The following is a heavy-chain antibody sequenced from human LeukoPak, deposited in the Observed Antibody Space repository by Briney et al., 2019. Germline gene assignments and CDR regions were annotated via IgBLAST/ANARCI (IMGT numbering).Heavy chain of an antibody. CDR1: GGSISSSNW. CDR2: IYHSGST. CDR3: AREGIVGATTPDAFDI. J-gene: IGHJ3*02. D-gene: IGHD1-26*01. V-gene: IGHV4-4*02. Sequence: PSGTLSLTCAVSGGSISSSNWWSWVRQPPGKGLEWIGEIYHSGSTNYNPSLKSRVTISVDTSKNQFSLKLSSVTAADTAVYYCAREGIVGATTPDAFDIWGQGTMVTVSS.